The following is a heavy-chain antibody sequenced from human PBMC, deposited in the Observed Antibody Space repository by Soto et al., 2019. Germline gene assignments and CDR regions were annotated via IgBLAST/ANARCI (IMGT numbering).Heavy chain of an antibody. Sequence: QVELVESGGGVVQPGRSLRLSCAASGLIFINYGMHWVRQAPGKGLEWLAVISYDGTIQYYVDSVKGRFTISRDNSNNTLFLQMNSLRPEDTAVYFCAKSRPGSSWYEGDSWGQGTMVTVSS. D-gene: IGHD6-13*01. J-gene: IGHJ4*02. CDR2: ISYDGTIQ. CDR1: GLIFINYG. CDR3: AKSRPGSSWYEGDS. V-gene: IGHV3-30*18.